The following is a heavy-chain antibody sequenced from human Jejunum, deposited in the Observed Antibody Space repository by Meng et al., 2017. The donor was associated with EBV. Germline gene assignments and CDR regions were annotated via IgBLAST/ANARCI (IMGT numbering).Heavy chain of an antibody. V-gene: IGHV4-61*08. CDR1: GGSVSSGGYY. CDR3: ARDQNGSYFAY. Sequence: QVQLTESGPVLVKPSETLCLTCTVSGGSVSSGGYYWSWIRQPPGKGLEWIGYIYNSESTNYKSSLKSRVTISADTSKNQFSLRLSSVTAADTAVYYCARDQNGSYFAYWGQGTLVTVSS. CDR2: IYNSEST. D-gene: IGHD1-26*01. J-gene: IGHJ4*02.